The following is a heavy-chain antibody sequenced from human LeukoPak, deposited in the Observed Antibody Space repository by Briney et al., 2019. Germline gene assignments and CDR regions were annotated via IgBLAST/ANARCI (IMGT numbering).Heavy chain of an antibody. CDR3: ARTPRRIQLWLLFDY. CDR2: ISFDGRNK. D-gene: IGHD5-18*01. CDR1: GFTFSSYA. J-gene: IGHJ4*02. Sequence: PGGSLRLSCAASGFTFSSYAMHWVRQAPGKGLEWVAVISFDGRNKYYADSVKGRFTISRDNSKNTLYLQMNSLRAEDTAVYYCARTPRRIQLWLLFDYWGQGTLVTVSS. V-gene: IGHV3-30*14.